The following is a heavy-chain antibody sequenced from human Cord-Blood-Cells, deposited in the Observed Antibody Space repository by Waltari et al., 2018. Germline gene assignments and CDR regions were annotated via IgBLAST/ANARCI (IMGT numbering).Heavy chain of an antibody. CDR3: TTVNDWNYDY. CDR1: GFTFSNAW. Sequence: EVQLVESGGGLVKPGGSLRLSCAASGFTFSNAWMSWVRQAPGKGVGWVGRIKSKTDCGTTDYAAPVKGRFTISRDDSKNTLYLEMNSLETEDTAVYYCTTVNDWNYDYWGQGTLVTVSS. D-gene: IGHD1-7*01. V-gene: IGHV3-15*01. J-gene: IGHJ4*02. CDR2: IKSKTDCGTT.